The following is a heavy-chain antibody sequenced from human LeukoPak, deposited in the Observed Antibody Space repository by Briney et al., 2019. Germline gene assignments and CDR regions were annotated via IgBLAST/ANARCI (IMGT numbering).Heavy chain of an antibody. V-gene: IGHV1-24*01. D-gene: IGHD3-22*01. CDR2: FDPEDGET. Sequence: ASVKVSCKVSGYTLTELSMHWVRQAPGKGLEWVGGFDPEDGETIYAQKFQGRVTMTEDTSTDTAYMELRSLRSDDTAVYYCARDMGPNYYDSSGDYPGRAFDIWGQGTMVTVSS. J-gene: IGHJ3*02. CDR1: GYTLTELS. CDR3: ARDMGPNYYDSSGDYPGRAFDI.